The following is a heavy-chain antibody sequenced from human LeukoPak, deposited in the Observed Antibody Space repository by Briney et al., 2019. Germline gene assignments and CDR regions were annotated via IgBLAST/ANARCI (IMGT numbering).Heavy chain of an antibody. CDR1: GFTFSSYW. J-gene: IGHJ4*02. CDR3: ARSYSSSLGLDY. V-gene: IGHV3-74*01. CDR2: INSDGSST. Sequence: GGSLRLSCAASGFTFSSYWMHWVRQAPGKGLVWVSRINSDGSSTTYADSVKGRFTISRDNAKNTLYLQMNSLRAEDTAVYYCARSYSSSLGLDYWGQGILVTVSS. D-gene: IGHD6-6*01.